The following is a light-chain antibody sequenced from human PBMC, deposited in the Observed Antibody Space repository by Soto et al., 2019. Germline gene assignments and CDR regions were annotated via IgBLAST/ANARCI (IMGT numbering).Light chain of an antibody. Sequence: SYELTQPPSVSVPLGQTASITCSGDKMGDKYACWYQQKPGESYVLVSYQDSKRPSGIPERFSGSNSGNTATLTISGTQAMDEADYYCQAWDSSTAWGVFGTGTKVTVL. CDR3: QAWDSSTAWGV. J-gene: IGLJ1*01. V-gene: IGLV3-1*01. CDR1: KMGDKY. CDR2: QDS.